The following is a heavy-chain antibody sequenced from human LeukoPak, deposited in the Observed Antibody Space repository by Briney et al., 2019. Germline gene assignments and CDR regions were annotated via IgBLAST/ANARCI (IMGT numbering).Heavy chain of an antibody. J-gene: IGHJ4*02. D-gene: IGHD5-12*01. V-gene: IGHV4-59*01. CDR2: IYYSGST. CDR3: ARGPNSGYGRFDY. CDR1: GGSISSYY. Sequence: PSETLSLTCTVSGGSISSYYWSWIRQPPGKGLEWIGYIYYSGSTNYNPSLKSRVTISVDTSKNQFSLMLSSVTAADTAVYFCARGPNSGYGRFDYWGQGTLVTVSS.